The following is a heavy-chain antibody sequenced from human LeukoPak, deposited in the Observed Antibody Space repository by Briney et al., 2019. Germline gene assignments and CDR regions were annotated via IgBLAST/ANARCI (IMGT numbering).Heavy chain of an antibody. D-gene: IGHD2-21*02. CDR3: AKGDCGRDCYYGINY. CDR1: GFTFDNYV. CDR2: ISGSGGRT. Sequence: PGGSLRLSCAASGFTFDNYVMNWVRQAPGKGLEWVSGISGSGGRTYYAVSVKGRFTISRDNSKNTVYLQMNSLRAEDTAVYYCAKGDCGRDCYYGINYWGRGAWSPSPQ. V-gene: IGHV3-23*01. J-gene: IGHJ4*02.